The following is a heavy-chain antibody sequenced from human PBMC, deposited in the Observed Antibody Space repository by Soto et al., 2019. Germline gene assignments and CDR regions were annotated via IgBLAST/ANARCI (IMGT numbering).Heavy chain of an antibody. CDR2: ISAYNGNT. D-gene: IGHD3-10*01. J-gene: IGHJ6*02. V-gene: IGHV1-18*01. CDR1: GYTFTSYG. Sequence: QVQLVQSGAEVKKPGASVKVSCKASGYTFTSYGISWVRQAPGQGLEWMGWISAYNGNTNYAQKLQGRVTMTTDTATSTDYMGLRSLRSDDTAVYYCARARGGGYYYYYGMDVWGQGTTVTVSS. CDR3: ARARGGGYYYYYGMDV.